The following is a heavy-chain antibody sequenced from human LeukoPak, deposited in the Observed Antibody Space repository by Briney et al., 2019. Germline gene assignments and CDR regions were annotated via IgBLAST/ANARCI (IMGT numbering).Heavy chain of an antibody. CDR2: IYYTGST. V-gene: IGHV4-59*01. J-gene: IGHJ4*02. D-gene: IGHD3-22*01. Sequence: SETLPLTCTVSGGSITSYYWSWIRQPPGKGLEWIGYIYYTGSTNYNPSLRSRVTISVDTSNNQFSLKLTSVTAADTAVYYCARMARQPTTDYYYEVDYWGQGTLVTVSS. CDR1: GGSITSYY. CDR3: ARMARQPTTDYYYEVDY.